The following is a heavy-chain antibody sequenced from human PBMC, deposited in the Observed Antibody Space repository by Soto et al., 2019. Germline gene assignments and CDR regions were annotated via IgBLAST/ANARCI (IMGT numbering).Heavy chain of an antibody. Sequence: ASVKVSCKASGYTFTGYYMHWVRQAPGQGLEWMGWINPNSGGTNYVQKFQGRVTMTRDTSISTAYMELNRLRSDDTAVYYCARDLFLSMGVDLLSGSGGMHLWGQGTPVT. CDR3: ARDLFLSMGVDLLSGSGGMHL. CDR1: GYTFTGYY. CDR2: INPNSGGT. D-gene: IGHD3-10*01. J-gene: IGHJ6*01. V-gene: IGHV1-2*02.